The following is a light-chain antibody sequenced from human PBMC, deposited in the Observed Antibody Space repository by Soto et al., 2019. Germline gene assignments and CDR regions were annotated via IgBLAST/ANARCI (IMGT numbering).Light chain of an antibody. J-gene: IGKJ1*01. CDR1: HSLSSKS. V-gene: IGKV3-20*01. CDR2: DAS. Sequence: DIVLTQSPGTLSLSPGEIATLSCTASHSLSSKSLVWYQQKSGQTPRVLIYDASSRATGIPDRFSGSGSGTDFTLTISRLEPEDSAVYFCQQYDTSPTFGQGTKVEIK. CDR3: QQYDTSPT.